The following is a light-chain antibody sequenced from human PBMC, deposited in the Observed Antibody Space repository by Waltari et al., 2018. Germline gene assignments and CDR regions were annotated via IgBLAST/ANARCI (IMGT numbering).Light chain of an antibody. CDR3: ASFSGRNAVL. CDR2: DVT. CDR1: NSDIGGYHY. J-gene: IGLJ2*01. V-gene: IGLV2-14*03. Sequence: QSALTQPASISGSPGKSITISCPGSNSDIGGYHYVPWFQKFPGNVPQLLIYDVTNRPSGVSSRFSGSKSGNTASLTISGLQADDEADYYCASFSGRNAVLFGGGTRVTVL.